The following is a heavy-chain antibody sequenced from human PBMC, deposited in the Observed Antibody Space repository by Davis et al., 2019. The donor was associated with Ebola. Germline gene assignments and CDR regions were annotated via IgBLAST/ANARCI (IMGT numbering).Heavy chain of an antibody. Sequence: MPSETLSLTCTVSGGSITGYSWNWIRQSPGKGLEWIGFITYTGYTTYNPSLKSRVSMSVDPSGHHFSLDLKSVTAADTAVYYCARDSVGALDVWGHGTMVTVS. CDR3: ARDSVGALDV. CDR1: GGSITGYS. V-gene: IGHV4-59*01. CDR2: ITYTGYT. J-gene: IGHJ3*01.